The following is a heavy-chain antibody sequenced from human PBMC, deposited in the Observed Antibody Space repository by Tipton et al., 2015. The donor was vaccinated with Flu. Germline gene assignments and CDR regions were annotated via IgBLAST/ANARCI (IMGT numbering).Heavy chain of an antibody. CDR2: IYSTGEV. J-gene: IGHJ5*02. Sequence: TLSLTCTVSGGSINNYFWTWMRQSAGKGLEWIGSIYSTGEVGYNPSLKSRVTMSVDTSKNQFSLELSPVTAADTAVYFCARGLRGGTAAGGYENWFDPWGQGSLVTVSS. CDR1: GGSINNYF. V-gene: IGHV4-4*07. CDR3: ARGLRGGTAAGGYENWFDP. D-gene: IGHD6-13*01.